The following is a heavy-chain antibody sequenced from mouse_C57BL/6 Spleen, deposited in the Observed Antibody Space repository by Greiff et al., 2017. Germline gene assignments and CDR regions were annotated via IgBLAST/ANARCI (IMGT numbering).Heavy chain of an antibody. J-gene: IGHJ1*03. CDR3: ARNPSTVVATKDWYFDV. D-gene: IGHD1-1*01. CDR2: IWSGGST. CDR1: GFSLTSYG. V-gene: IGHV2-2*01. Sequence: QVQLQQSGPGLVQPSQSLSITCPVSGFSLTSYGVHWVRQSPGKGLEWLGVIWSGGSTDYNAAFISRLSISKDNSKSQVFFKMNSLQADDTAIYYCARNPSTVVATKDWYFDVWGTGTTVTVSS.